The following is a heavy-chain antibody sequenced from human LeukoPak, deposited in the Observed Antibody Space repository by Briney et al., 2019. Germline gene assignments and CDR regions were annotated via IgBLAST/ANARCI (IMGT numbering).Heavy chain of an antibody. CDR2: IYTSGST. D-gene: IGHD1-26*01. Sequence: SETLSLTCTVSGGSISSYYWSWIRQPPGKGLEWIGYIYTSGSTNYNPSLKSRVTISVDTSKNQFSLKLSSVTAADTAVYYCARHGVGAREVGWCDPWGQGTLVNVSS. CDR3: ARHGVGAREVGWCDP. J-gene: IGHJ5*02. CDR1: GGSISSYY. V-gene: IGHV4-4*09.